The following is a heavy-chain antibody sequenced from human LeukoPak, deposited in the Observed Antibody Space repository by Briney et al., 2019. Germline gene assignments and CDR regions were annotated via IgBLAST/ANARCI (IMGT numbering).Heavy chain of an antibody. CDR3: ARGPPWGFDY. J-gene: IGHJ4*02. D-gene: IGHD3-16*01. Sequence: PGGSLRLSCAASGFTFSIYAMHWVRQAPGQRLEWMGWINAGNGNTKYSQEFQGRVTITRDTSARTAYMELSSLRSEDMAVYYCARGPPWGFDYWGQGTLVTVSS. CDR1: GFTFSIYA. V-gene: IGHV1-3*03. CDR2: INAGNGNT.